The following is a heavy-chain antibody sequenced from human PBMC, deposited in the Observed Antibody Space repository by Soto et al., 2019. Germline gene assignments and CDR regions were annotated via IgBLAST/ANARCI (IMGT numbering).Heavy chain of an antibody. CDR2: IYHSGNT. Sequence: VQLRQSGPGLVKPSGTLSLTCAVSGGSISSSNWWTWVRQAPGKGLEWIGEIYHSGNTYYNPSRKRRVTITVDKSNNQFALKLNTVTAADTAVYYCATLPPRVVASLLPIPTWGQGTLVTVSS. CDR1: GGSISSSNW. J-gene: IGHJ5*02. CDR3: ATLPPRVVASLLPIPT. D-gene: IGHD1-26*01. V-gene: IGHV4-4*02.